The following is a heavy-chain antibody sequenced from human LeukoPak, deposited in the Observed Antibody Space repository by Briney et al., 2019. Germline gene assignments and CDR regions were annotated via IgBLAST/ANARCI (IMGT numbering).Heavy chain of an antibody. CDR3: ARDSRRDGYNLDY. J-gene: IGHJ4*02. V-gene: IGHV4-39*02. CDR2: IYYSGST. D-gene: IGHD5-24*01. Sequence: PSETLSLTCTVSGGSISSSSYYWGWIRQPPGKGLEWIGSIYYSGSTYYNPSLKSRVTISVDTSKNQFSLKLSSVTAADTAVYYCARDSRRDGYNLDYWGRGTLVTVSS. CDR1: GGSISSSSYY.